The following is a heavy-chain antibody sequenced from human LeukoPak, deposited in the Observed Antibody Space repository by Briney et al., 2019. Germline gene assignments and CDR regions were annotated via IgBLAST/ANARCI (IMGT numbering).Heavy chain of an antibody. CDR2: ISSSSSTI. CDR1: GLTFSSYS. Sequence: GGSLRLSCAASGLTFSSYSMNWVRQAPGKGLEWVSYISSSSSTIYYADSVKGRFTISRDNAKNSLYLQMNSLRAEDTAVYYCASRYDFWSGEDAFDIWGQGTMVTVSS. D-gene: IGHD3-3*01. V-gene: IGHV3-48*01. CDR3: ASRYDFWSGEDAFDI. J-gene: IGHJ3*02.